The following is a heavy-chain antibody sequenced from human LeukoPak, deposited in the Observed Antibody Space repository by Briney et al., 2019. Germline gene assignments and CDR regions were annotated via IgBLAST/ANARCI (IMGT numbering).Heavy chain of an antibody. CDR3: ARDLDQYSGRFGGFGHDF. CDR2: ISAYNGNT. J-gene: IGHJ4*02. CDR1: GYTFANYG. V-gene: IGHV1-18*01. D-gene: IGHD1-26*01. Sequence: ASVKVSCKASGYTFANYGINWVRQAPGQGLEWMGWISAYNGNTNYAQKFQGRVAMTTDTSTSTAYMDLRSLRSDDTAVYYCARDLDQYSGRFGGFGHDFWGQGTLVTVSS.